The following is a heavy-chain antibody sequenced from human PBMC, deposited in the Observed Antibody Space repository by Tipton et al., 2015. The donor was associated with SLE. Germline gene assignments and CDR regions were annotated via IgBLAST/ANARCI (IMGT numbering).Heavy chain of an antibody. D-gene: IGHD1-26*01. CDR3: ARLYSGSRGAFDI. CDR2: IYHSGST. CDR1: GYSISSGYY. Sequence: TLSLTCAVSGYSISSGYYWGWIRQPPGKGLEWIGSIYHSGSTYYNPSLKRRVTISVDTSKNQFSLRLSSVTALDTAVYYCARLYSGSRGAFDIWGQGTMVTVSS. J-gene: IGHJ3*02. V-gene: IGHV4-38-2*01.